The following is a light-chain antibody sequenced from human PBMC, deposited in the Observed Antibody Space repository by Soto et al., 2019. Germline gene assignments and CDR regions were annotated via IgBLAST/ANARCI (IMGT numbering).Light chain of an antibody. V-gene: IGLV2-23*01. CDR1: SSDVGSYNL. CDR2: EGT. Sequence: QSALTQPASVSGSPGQSITISCTGTSSDVGSYNLVSWYQQHPGKAPKLMIYEGTKRPSGLSNRFSGSRSGNTASLTISGLQAEAEADYYCCSYAGSSTLIFGGGTKLTVL. CDR3: CSYAGSSTLI. J-gene: IGLJ2*01.